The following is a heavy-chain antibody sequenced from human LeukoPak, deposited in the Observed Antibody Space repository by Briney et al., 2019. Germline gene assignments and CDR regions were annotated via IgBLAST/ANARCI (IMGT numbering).Heavy chain of an antibody. D-gene: IGHD6-13*01. V-gene: IGHV3-30*03. CDR3: ARVPTGVIAAGYYFDY. J-gene: IGHJ4*02. CDR1: GGSISSSS. Sequence: LSLTCTVSGGSISSSSYYWGWIRQPPGKGLEWVAVISYDGSNEYYADSMKGRFTISRDNSKNTLFLQMNSLRTEDTAVYYCARVPTGVIAAGYYFDYWGQGTLVTVSS. CDR2: ISYDGSNE.